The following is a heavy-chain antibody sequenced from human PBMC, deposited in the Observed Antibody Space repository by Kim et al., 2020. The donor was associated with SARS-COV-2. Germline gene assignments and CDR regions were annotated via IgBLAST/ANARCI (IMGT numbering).Heavy chain of an antibody. V-gene: IGHV4-39*01. Sequence: SETLSLTCTVSGGSISSSSYYWGWIRQPPGKGLEWIGSIYYSGSTYYNPSLKSRVTISVDTSKNQFSLKLSSVTAADTAVYYCARLLPPRGYYYYYYGMDVWGQGTTVTVSS. J-gene: IGHJ6*02. CDR1: GGSISSSSYY. CDR2: IYYSGST. CDR3: ARLLPPRGYYYYYYGMDV. D-gene: IGHD3-10*01.